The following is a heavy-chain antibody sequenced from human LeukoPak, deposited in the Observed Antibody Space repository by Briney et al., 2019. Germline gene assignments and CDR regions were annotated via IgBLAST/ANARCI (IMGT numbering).Heavy chain of an antibody. D-gene: IGHD3-3*01. CDR3: ARDGEGAFDI. J-gene: IGHJ3*02. V-gene: IGHV4-59*12. CDR2: IYYSGRT. Sequence: PSETLSLTCTVSGGSISSYYWSWIRQPPGKGLEWIGYIYYSGRTTYNPSLKSRVTISVDTSKNQFSLKLSSVTAADTAVYYCARDGEGAFDIWGQGTMVIVSS. CDR1: GGSISSYY.